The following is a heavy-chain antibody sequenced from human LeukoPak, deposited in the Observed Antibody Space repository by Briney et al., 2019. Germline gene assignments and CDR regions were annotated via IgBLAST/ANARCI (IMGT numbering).Heavy chain of an antibody. D-gene: IGHD5-18*01. Sequence: PGGSLRLSCAASGFTVSSNYMSWVRQAPGKGLEWVSVIYSGGSTYYADSVKGRFTISRDNSKNTLYLQMNSLRAEDTAEYYCARVRGYSYGSLDFWGQGTLVTVSS. J-gene: IGHJ4*02. V-gene: IGHV3-53*01. CDR1: GFTVSSNY. CDR2: IYSGGST. CDR3: ARVRGYSYGSLDF.